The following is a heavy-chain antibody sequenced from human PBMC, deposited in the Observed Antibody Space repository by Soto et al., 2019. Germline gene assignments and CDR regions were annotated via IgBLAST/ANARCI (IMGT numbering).Heavy chain of an antibody. CDR2: IYSGGST. CDR1: GFTVSSNY. V-gene: IGHV3-53*01. Sequence: GGSLRLSCAASGFTVSSNYMSWVRQAPGKGLEWVSVIYSGGSTYYADSVRGRFTISRDNSKNTLYLQMESLRAEDTAVYYCARDPPATRHGMDVWGQGTTVTVSS. CDR3: ARDPPATRHGMDV. J-gene: IGHJ6*02.